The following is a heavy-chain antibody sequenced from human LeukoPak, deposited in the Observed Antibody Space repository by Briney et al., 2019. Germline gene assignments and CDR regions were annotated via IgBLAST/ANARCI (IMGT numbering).Heavy chain of an antibody. V-gene: IGHV4-38-2*02. CDR2: MYHSGST. CDR3: ARDRRYYDSSGYIRGFDY. J-gene: IGHJ4*02. CDR1: GYSISSDYC. D-gene: IGHD3-22*01. Sequence: SETLSLTCTVSGYSISSDYCWGWIRQPPGKGLEWIGSMYHSGSTYYNPSLKSRVTISVDKSKNQFSLKLSSVTAADTAVYYCARDRRYYDSSGYIRGFDYWGQGTLVTVSS.